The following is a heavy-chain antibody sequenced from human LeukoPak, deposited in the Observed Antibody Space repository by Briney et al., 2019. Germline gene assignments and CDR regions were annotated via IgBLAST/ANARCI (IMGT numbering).Heavy chain of an antibody. CDR1: GGSFSGDY. V-gene: IGHV4-34*01. J-gene: IGHJ4*02. CDR3: ARGGWEHLLDY. D-gene: IGHD4-23*01. Sequence: PSETLSLTCAVYGGSFSGDYWSCIRQPPGKGLEWIGEINHSGSTNYNPSLQSRVTISVDRSKNQFSLKLSSVTAADTAVYYCARGGWEHLLDYWGQGTLVTVSS. CDR2: INHSGST.